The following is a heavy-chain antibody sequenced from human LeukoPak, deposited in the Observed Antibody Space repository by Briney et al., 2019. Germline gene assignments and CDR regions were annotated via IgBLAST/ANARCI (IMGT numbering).Heavy chain of an antibody. CDR3: ERELDEGFDY. CDR1: GFTFSSYS. V-gene: IGHV3-21*01. J-gene: IGHJ4*02. D-gene: IGHD3-9*01. Sequence: GGSLRLSCAASGFTFSSYSMNWVRQAPGKGLEWVSSIGGSSRSMYYADSVKGRFTISRDNAKNSLFLQMNSLRAEDTAVYYCERELDEGFDYWGQGTLVTVSS. CDR2: IGGSSRSM.